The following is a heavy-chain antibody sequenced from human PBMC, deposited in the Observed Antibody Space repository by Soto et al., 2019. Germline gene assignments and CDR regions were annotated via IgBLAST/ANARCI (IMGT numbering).Heavy chain of an antibody. V-gene: IGHV3-30*03. CDR3: VRSMIIMVRLIGLDY. D-gene: IGHD3-22*01. CDR1: GFTFRSYG. Sequence: GASLRISCGASGFTFRSYGLHCVRQTAGKGLEWVAVISYDGSNKHYADSVKGRFSISRDNDKNMLYLQMDSLSSEDTAVYYCVRSMIIMVRLIGLDYWDQGT. CDR2: ISYDGSNK. J-gene: IGHJ4*02.